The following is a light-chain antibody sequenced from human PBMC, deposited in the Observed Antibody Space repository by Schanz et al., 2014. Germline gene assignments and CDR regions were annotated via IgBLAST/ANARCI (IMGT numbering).Light chain of an antibody. CDR3: SSYTSSSTWV. J-gene: IGLJ3*02. V-gene: IGLV2-14*01. CDR1: SSDVGGYNY. CDR2: EVT. Sequence: QSALTQPASVSGSPGQSITISCTGTSSDVGGYNYVSWYQQHPGKAPKLMIYEVTKRPSGVPDRFSGSKSVNTASLTISGLKTEDEADYYCSSYTSSSTWVFGGGTKLTVL.